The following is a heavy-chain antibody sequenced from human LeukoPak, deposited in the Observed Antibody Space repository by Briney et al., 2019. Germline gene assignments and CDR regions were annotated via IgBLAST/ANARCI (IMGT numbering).Heavy chain of an antibody. Sequence: SETLSLTCTVSGDSISSGNYYWAWSPQPAGKGLEWIGSIYYSGSTYYNSSVKSRVTISVDTSKNHFSLKLSSVTAADTAVYYCARVRSSGGYDYDAFDIWGQGTMVTVSS. CDR1: GDSISSGNYY. CDR2: IYYSGST. V-gene: IGHV4-39*07. D-gene: IGHD6-19*01. J-gene: IGHJ3*02. CDR3: ARVRSSGGYDYDAFDI.